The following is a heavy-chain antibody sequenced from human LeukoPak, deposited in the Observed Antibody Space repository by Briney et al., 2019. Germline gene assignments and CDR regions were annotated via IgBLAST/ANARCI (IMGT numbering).Heavy chain of an antibody. J-gene: IGHJ4*02. V-gene: IGHV4-61*02. CDR1: GGSISSGSYY. D-gene: IGHD2-8*01. CDR2: IYTSGST. Sequence: SETLSLTCTVSGGSISSGSYYWSWIRQPAGKGLEWIGRIYTSGSTNYNPSLKSRVTISVDTSKNQFSLKLSSVTAADTAVYYCARGGPHHGYFDYWGQGTLVTVSS. CDR3: ARGGPHHGYFDY.